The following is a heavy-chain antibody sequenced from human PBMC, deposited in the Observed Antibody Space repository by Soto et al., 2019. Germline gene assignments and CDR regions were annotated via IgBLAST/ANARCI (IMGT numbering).Heavy chain of an antibody. Sequence: DVQLVESGGGSVQPGGSLSLSCAATGFTFSYYWMHWVRQAPGKGLVWVSRIHSDGSSTTDADSVKGRFTISRDNAKNTLYLQMNSLRAEDTAVYYCAGGQWGAFGLWGQWTMVTVGS. J-gene: IGHJ3*01. V-gene: IGHV3-74*01. D-gene: IGHD1-26*01. CDR1: GFTFSYYW. CDR2: IHSDGSST. CDR3: AGGQWGAFGL.